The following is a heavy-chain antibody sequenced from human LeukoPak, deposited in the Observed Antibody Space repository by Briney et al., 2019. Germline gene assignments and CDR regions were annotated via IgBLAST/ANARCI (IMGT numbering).Heavy chain of an antibody. CDR1: GGSINSSLYY. Sequence: SETLSLTCTVSGGSINSSLYYWGWIRQPPGKGLEWIGTIYFSGSTYYKSSHKSRVTISLKTSKNQFSLNLSSVTAADTAVYYCAFGYNWNNPHLGDWGQGTLVTVSS. J-gene: IGHJ4*02. V-gene: IGHV4-39*07. D-gene: IGHD1/OR15-1a*01. CDR2: IYFSGST. CDR3: AFGYNWNNPHLGD.